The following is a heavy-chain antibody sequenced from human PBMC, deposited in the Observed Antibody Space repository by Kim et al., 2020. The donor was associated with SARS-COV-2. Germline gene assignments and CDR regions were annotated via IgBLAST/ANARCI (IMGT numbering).Heavy chain of an antibody. Sequence: YNPSLRSRVTRSVDTSKNQLSLNLSSVTAADTAVYYCARPGSVSGWFYFDSWGQGTLVTVSS. CDR3: ARPGSVSGWFYFDS. D-gene: IGHD6-19*01. J-gene: IGHJ4*02. V-gene: IGHV4-39*01.